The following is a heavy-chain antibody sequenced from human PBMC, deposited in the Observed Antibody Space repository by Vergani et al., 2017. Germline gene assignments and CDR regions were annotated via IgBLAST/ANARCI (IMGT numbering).Heavy chain of an antibody. CDR1: GASISDHY. V-gene: IGHV4-59*11. CDR2: ISHTGGA. D-gene: IGHD2-21*01. J-gene: IGHJ3*01. Sequence: QMQLHESGPGLVKPSETLSLTCSVSGASISDHYWTWIRQPPGKGLEWIGFISHTGGASYNPSLKSRATISADTSKDQFSLRLTSMTAADTAVYYCVRDTRRYFLDSIDGGDSDSPPFVPAVWGLGTGVIVSS. CDR3: VRDTRRYFLDSIDGGDSDSPPFVPAV.